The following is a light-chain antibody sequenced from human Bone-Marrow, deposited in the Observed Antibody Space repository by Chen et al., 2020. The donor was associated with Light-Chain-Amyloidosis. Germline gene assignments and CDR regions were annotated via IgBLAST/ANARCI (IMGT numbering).Light chain of an antibody. CDR3: QVWDRSSDRPV. V-gene: IGLV3-21*02. Sequence: SYVLTQPSSGSVAPGQTATIACGGNNIGSTRVHWYQQTPGQAPLLVVYDVSDRPSGIPERLSGSNSGNTATLTISRVEAGDEADYYCQVWDRSSDRPVFGGGTKLTVL. CDR2: DVS. J-gene: IGLJ3*02. CDR1: NIGSTR.